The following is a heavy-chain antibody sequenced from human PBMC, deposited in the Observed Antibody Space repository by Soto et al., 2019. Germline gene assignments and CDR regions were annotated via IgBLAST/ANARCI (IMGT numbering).Heavy chain of an antibody. Sequence: GASVKVSCKGSGYAFTGYGISWLRQAPGQSLEWLGRISSYSGNRDYAQNFQGRVTMTTDTSTTTAYMELRNLKSDDTAMYFCARVSYYDSSGYYYIDYWGQGTLVTVSS. CDR3: ARVSYYDSSGYYYIDY. CDR2: ISSYSGNR. CDR1: GYAFTGYG. D-gene: IGHD3-22*01. J-gene: IGHJ4*02. V-gene: IGHV1-18*01.